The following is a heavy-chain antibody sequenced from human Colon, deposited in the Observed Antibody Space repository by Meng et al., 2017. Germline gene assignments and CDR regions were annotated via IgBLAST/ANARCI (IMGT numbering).Heavy chain of an antibody. CDR3: ARVRLDTAMVTLDY. D-gene: IGHD5-18*01. Sequence: HVQRQESGPGLVKPSGTRSLTCAVSGGSISSSNWWSWVRQPPGKGLEWIGEIYHSGSTNYNPSLKSRVTISVDKSKNQFSLKLSSVTAADTAVYYCARVRLDTAMVTLDYWGQGTLVTVSS. J-gene: IGHJ4*02. CDR2: IYHSGST. V-gene: IGHV4-4*02. CDR1: GGSISSSNW.